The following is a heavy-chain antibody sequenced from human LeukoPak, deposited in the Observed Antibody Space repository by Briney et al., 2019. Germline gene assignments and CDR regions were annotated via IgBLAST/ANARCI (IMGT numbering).Heavy chain of an antibody. V-gene: IGHV1-2*02. Sequence: ASVEVSCKASGYTFTGYYMHWVRQAPGQGLEWMGWINPNSGGTNYAQKFQGRVTMTRDTSISTAYMELTRLRSDDTAVYYCARVLSGYSYYYYGTDVWGQGTTVTVSS. CDR3: ARVLSGYSYYYYGTDV. D-gene: IGHD2-15*01. J-gene: IGHJ6*02. CDR1: GYTFTGYY. CDR2: INPNSGGT.